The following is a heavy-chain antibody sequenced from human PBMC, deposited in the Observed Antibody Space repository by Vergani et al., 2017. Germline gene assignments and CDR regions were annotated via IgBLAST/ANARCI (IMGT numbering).Heavy chain of an antibody. CDR1: GDSVSSNSAA. CDR2: TYYRSKWYN. V-gene: IGHV6-1*01. CDR3: ARDRECSSTSSYTGHGAFDI. J-gene: IGHJ3*02. Sequence: QVQLQQSGPGLVKPSQTLSLTCAISGDSVSSNSAAWNWIRQSPSRGLEWLGRTYYRSKWYNDYAVSVKSRITINPDTSKNQFSLQLNSVTPEDTAVYYCARDRECSSTSSYTGHGAFDIWGQGTVVTVSS. D-gene: IGHD2-2*02.